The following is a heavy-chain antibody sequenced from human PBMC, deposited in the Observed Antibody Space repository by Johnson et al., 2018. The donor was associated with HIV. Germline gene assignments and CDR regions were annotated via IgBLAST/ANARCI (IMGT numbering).Heavy chain of an antibody. D-gene: IGHD3-22*01. CDR2: IKLDGSEK. Sequence: VQLVESGGGVVRPGGSLRLSCEASGFTFDDYGMSWVRQGPGKGLEWVTNIKLDGSEKYYVDSVRGRFTISRDNAKNSLHLQVNRLRGEDMTVYYCARDRGNYYDSSGYYGLGAFDIWGQGTMVTVSS. CDR1: GFTFDDYG. CDR3: ARDRGNYYDSSGYYGLGAFDI. J-gene: IGHJ3*02. V-gene: IGHV3-7*01.